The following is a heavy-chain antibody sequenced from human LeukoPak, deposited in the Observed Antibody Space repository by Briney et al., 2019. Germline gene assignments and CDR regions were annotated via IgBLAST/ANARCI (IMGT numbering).Heavy chain of an antibody. J-gene: IGHJ6*02. D-gene: IGHD3-9*01. V-gene: IGHV4-30-2*01. CDR1: GGSISTGGYS. CDR2: IYHTGST. CDR3: ARQRYFGYYYGMDV. Sequence: PSQTLSLTCAVSGGSISTGGYSWSWIRQPPGKGLEWIGYIYHTGSTYYSPSLKSRVTISVDMSKNQFSLKLSSVTAADTAVYYCARQRYFGYYYGMDVWGQGTTVTVSS.